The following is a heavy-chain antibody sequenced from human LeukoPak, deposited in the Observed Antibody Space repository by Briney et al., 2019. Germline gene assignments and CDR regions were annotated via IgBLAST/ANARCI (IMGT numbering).Heavy chain of an antibody. V-gene: IGHV1-2*04. D-gene: IGHD2-2*01. CDR3: VRGLCTGTICYVFDY. CDR2: INPNSGGT. Sequence: AASVKVSCKASGYTFTGYYMHWVRQAPGQGLEWMGWINPNSGGTNYAQKFQGWVTMTRDTSISTAYMELSRLRSDDTAVYYCVRGLCTGTICYVFDYWGQGTLVTVSS. J-gene: IGHJ4*02. CDR1: GYTFTGYY.